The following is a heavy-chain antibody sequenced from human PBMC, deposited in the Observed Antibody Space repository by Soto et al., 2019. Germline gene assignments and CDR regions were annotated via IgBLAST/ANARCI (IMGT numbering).Heavy chain of an antibody. V-gene: IGHV3-23*01. CDR1: GFTFSSYA. CDR3: AKDLLSYYDSSGYDPPFDY. Sequence: PGGSLRLSCAASGFTFSSYAMSWVRQAPGKGLEWVSAISGSGGSTYYADSVKGRFTISRDNSKNTLYLQMNSLRAEDTAVYYCAKDLLSYYDSSGYDPPFDYWGQGTLVTVSS. CDR2: ISGSGGST. J-gene: IGHJ4*02. D-gene: IGHD3-22*01.